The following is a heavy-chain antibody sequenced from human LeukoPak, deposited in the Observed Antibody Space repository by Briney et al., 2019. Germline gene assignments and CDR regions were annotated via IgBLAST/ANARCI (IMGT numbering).Heavy chain of an antibody. CDR2: IKQDGSEK. Sequence: GGSLRLSCAASGFTFSSYWMSWVRQAPGKGLEWVANIKQDGSEKYYVDSVKGRFTISRDNAKNSPYLQMNSLRAEDTAVYYCARGRVTIFGVVIPLFDYWGQGTLVTVSS. J-gene: IGHJ4*02. CDR1: GFTFSSYW. D-gene: IGHD3-3*01. V-gene: IGHV3-7*03. CDR3: ARGRVTIFGVVIPLFDY.